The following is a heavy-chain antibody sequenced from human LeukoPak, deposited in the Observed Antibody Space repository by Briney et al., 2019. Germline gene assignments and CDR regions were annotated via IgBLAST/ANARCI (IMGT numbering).Heavy chain of an antibody. CDR2: IRGSGGST. V-gene: IGHV3-23*01. CDR1: GFTSSSYA. D-gene: IGHD3-22*01. J-gene: IGHJ4*02. CDR3: AKEGYYDSSGYYKLYNFDC. Sequence: GGSLRLSCAASGFTSSSYAMSWVRQAPGKGLEWVSAIRGSGGSTYYADSVKGRFTISRDNSKNTLYLQMSSLRAEDTAVYYCAKEGYYDSSGYYKLYNFDCWGQGTLVTVSS.